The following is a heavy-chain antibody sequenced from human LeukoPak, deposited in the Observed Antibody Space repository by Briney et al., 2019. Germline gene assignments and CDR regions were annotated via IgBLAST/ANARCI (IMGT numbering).Heavy chain of an antibody. D-gene: IGHD3-16*02. CDR3: AKGILRELSSHDAFDI. Sequence: GGSLRLSCAASGFTFSSYGMHWVRQAPGKGLEWVAVISYDGSNKYYADSVKGRFTISRDNSKNTLYLQMNSLRAEDTAVYYCAKGILRELSSHDAFDIWGQGTMVTVSS. CDR2: ISYDGSNK. CDR1: GFTFSSYG. V-gene: IGHV3-30*18. J-gene: IGHJ3*02.